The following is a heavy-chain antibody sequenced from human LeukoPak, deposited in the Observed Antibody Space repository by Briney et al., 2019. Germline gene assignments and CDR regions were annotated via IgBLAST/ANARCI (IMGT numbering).Heavy chain of an antibody. J-gene: IGHJ4*02. D-gene: IGHD6-19*01. V-gene: IGHV4-34*01. Sequence: SETLSLTCAVYGGSFSGYYWSWIRQPPGKGLEWIGEINNSGSTNYNPSLKSRVTISVDTSKGQFCLKLSSVTAADTAVYYCARDGHSSGIDCWGQGTLVTVSS. CDR3: ARDGHSSGIDC. CDR1: GGSFSGYY. CDR2: INNSGST.